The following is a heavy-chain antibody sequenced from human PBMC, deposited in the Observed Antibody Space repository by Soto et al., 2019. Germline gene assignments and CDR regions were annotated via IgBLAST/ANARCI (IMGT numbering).Heavy chain of an antibody. Sequence: GGSLRLSCAASGFTFSDYYMSWIRQAPGKGLEWVSYISSSGSTIYYADSVKGRFTISRDNAKNSLYLQMNSLRAEDTAVYYCARDYKLSFIAVAGNSGFDYWGQGTLVTVS. CDR3: ARDYKLSFIAVAGNSGFDY. D-gene: IGHD6-19*01. J-gene: IGHJ4*02. V-gene: IGHV3-11*01. CDR1: GFTFSDYY. CDR2: ISSSGSTI.